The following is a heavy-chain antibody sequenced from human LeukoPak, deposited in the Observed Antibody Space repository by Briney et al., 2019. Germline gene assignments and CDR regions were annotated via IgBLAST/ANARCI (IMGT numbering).Heavy chain of an antibody. CDR1: GGSISTYY. Sequence: SETLSLTCTVSGGSISTYYWSWIRQPPGKGLEWIGYIYYTGSTNYNPSLKSRVTISVDTSKNQFSLKLSSVTAADTAVYYCARHGDYLTRGQKFDYWGQGTLVTVSS. J-gene: IGHJ4*02. D-gene: IGHD4-17*01. V-gene: IGHV4-59*08. CDR3: ARHGDYLTRGQKFDY. CDR2: IYYTGST.